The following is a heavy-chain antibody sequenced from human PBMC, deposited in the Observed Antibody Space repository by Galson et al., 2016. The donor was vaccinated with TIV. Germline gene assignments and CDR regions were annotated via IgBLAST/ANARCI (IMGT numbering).Heavy chain of an antibody. J-gene: IGHJ6*02. CDR1: GFAFNNYY. CDR3: ARDHRPSTVRTPPVYYSDYYDLRG. V-gene: IGHV3-11*06. CDR2: ISGSGNYR. D-gene: IGHD1-1*01. Sequence: SLRLSCAASGFAFNNYYLTWIRQTPGKGLEWVSHISGSGNYRDYADSVKGRFTISRDNDKNLVYLRMNSLRAEDTAVYYCARDHRPSTVRTPPVYYSDYYDLRGWGQGTTVTVSS.